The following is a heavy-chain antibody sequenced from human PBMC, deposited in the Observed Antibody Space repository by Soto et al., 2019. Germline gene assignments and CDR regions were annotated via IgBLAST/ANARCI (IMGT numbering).Heavy chain of an antibody. CDR1: GFTVTDHY. CDR3: AREIRRDYDYTYPLDV. J-gene: IGHJ6*02. V-gene: IGHV3-72*01. Sequence: RVSLRLSCLASGFTVTDHYMDWVRQAPGTGLEWIARTKNKPNNYTTTYAASVKGRFTISRDDSESSLYLQMNNLKTEDTAVYYCAREIRRDYDYTYPLDVWGQGTTVTVAS. CDR2: TKNKPNNYTT.